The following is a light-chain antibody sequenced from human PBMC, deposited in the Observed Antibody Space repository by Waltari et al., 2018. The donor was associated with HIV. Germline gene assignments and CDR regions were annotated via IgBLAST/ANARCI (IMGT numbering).Light chain of an antibody. CDR3: MPATQWPRYP. J-gene: IGKJ2*01. CDR2: NVS. V-gene: IGKV2-30*01. Sequence: DVVMTQSPLSLPVTLGQPASISCRSSQSLVYSDGNTYLSWFHQRPGQSPRRRIYNVSYRDPGVPDRIGGSGSGNDLTLKISRVEAEQLGMYFSMPATQWPRYPFGQGTKLEIK. CDR1: QSLVYSDGNTY.